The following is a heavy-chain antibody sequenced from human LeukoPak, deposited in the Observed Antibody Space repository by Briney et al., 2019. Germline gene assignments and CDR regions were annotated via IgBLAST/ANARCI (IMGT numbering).Heavy chain of an antibody. V-gene: IGHV4-34*01. D-gene: IGHD4-11*01. CDR3: ARGKSNASNNWFDP. J-gene: IGHJ5*02. CDR2: INHSGST. Sequence: SETLSLTCAVYGGSFSGYYWSWIRQPPGKGLEWIGEINHSGSTNYNPSLKSRVTISVDTSKNQFSLKLSSVTAADTAVYYCARGKSNASNNWFDPWGQGTLVTVSS. CDR1: GGSFSGYY.